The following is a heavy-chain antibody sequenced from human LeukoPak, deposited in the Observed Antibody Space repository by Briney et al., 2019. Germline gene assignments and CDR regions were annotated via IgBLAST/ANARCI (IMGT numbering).Heavy chain of an antibody. J-gene: IGHJ6*02. CDR3: ARVDDILTGYYLRPYYYYGMDV. D-gene: IGHD3-9*01. Sequence: ASVKVSCKASGYTFTSYDINWVRQATGQGLEWMGWMNHNSGNTGYAQKFQGRVTMTRNTSISTAYMELSSLRSEDTAVYYCARVDDILTGYYLRPYYYYGMDVWGQGTTVTVSS. V-gene: IGHV1-8*01. CDR1: GYTFTSYD. CDR2: MNHNSGNT.